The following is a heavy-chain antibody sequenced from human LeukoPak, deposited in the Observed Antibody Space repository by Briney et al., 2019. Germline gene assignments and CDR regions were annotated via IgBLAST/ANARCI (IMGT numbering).Heavy chain of an antibody. D-gene: IGHD3-10*01. CDR1: RFTFSNYG. CDR2: ISSSSSYI. Sequence: TGGSLRLSCAASRFTFSNYGMNWVRQAPGKGLEWVSSISSSSSYIYYADSVKGRFTISRDNAKNSLYLQVNSLRAEDTALYYCARGSATYYRYFDYWGQGILVTVSS. J-gene: IGHJ4*02. V-gene: IGHV3-21*04. CDR3: ARGSATYYRYFDY.